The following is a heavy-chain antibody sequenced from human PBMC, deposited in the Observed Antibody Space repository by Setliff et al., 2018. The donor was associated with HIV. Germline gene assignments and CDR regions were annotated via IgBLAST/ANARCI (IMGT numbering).Heavy chain of an antibody. CDR1: GFTFKNYA. V-gene: IGHV3-23*01. Sequence: GGSLRLSCAASGFTFKNYAMSWVRQAPGKGLEWVSGIGGSGAKTNYADSVKGRFTITRDNSKNTLYLQMSSLRAEDTAVYYCAKDRGDYDFWGGYYVYWGQGTPVTVS. D-gene: IGHD3-3*01. J-gene: IGHJ4*02. CDR2: IGGSGAKT. CDR3: AKDRGDYDFWGGYYVY.